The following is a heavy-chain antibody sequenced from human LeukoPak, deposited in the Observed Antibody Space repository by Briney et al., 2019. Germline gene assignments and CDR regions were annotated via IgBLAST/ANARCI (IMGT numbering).Heavy chain of an antibody. CDR2: IGYDGRNK. CDR3: AKDNAYYYADY. V-gene: IGHV3-30*02. CDR1: GFTFSSYG. Sequence: GGSLRLSCAASGFTFSSYGIHWVREAPGKGLEWVTFIGYDGRNKYYADSVKGRFTISRDNSKNTLYLQMNSLRAEDTAVYYCAKDNAYYYADYWGQGTLVTVSS. D-gene: IGHD3-10*01. J-gene: IGHJ4*02.